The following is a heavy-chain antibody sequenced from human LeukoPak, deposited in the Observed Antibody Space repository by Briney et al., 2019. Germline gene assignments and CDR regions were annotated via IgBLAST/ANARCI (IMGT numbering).Heavy chain of an antibody. CDR3: ARLAYSSGWIDY. CDR2: IYYSGST. D-gene: IGHD6-19*01. Sequence: SETMSLTSTVYAGSISSYYWSWIRQPPGKGLEWIGYIYYSGSTNYNPSLKSRVTISVDTSKNQFSPKLSSVTAADMAVYYCARLAYSSGWIDYWGQGTLVTVSS. V-gene: IGHV4-59*08. J-gene: IGHJ4*02. CDR1: AGSISSYY.